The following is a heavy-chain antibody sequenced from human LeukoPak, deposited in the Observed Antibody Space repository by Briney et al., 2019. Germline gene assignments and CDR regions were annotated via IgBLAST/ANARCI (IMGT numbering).Heavy chain of an antibody. CDR1: GFTFSRHW. J-gene: IGHJ1*01. Sequence: GGSLRLSCTASGFTFSRHWISWVRQTPGKGLEWVANIKEDGSEQYYVDSVKGRFTMSRDNAKNSLYLQMNSLRAEDTAVYYCARGTEYFQHWGQGTLVTVSS. V-gene: IGHV3-7*01. CDR3: ARGTEYFQH. CDR2: IKEDGSEQ.